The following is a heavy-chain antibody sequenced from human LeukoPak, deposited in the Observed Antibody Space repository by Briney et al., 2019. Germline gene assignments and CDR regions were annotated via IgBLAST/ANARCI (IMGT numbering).Heavy chain of an antibody. V-gene: IGHV3-30*02. CDR1: GFTFSSYG. CDR3: ASDQGSKYYFDY. D-gene: IGHD2-21*02. Sequence: AGGSLRLSCAASGFTFSSYGMHWVRQAPGKGLEWVAFIRNDESNKYYADSVKGRFSISRDNSKNTLYLQMNSLRAEDTAVYYCASDQGSKYYFDYWGQGTLVTVSS. CDR2: IRNDESNK. J-gene: IGHJ4*02.